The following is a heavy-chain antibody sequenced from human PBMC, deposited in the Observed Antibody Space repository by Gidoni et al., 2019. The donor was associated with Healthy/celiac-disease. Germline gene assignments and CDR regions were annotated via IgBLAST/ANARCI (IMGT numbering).Heavy chain of an antibody. CDR2: IKSKTDGGTT. CDR1: GFTFSNAW. Sequence: EVQLVESGGGLVKPGGSLRLPWAASGFTFSNAWMGWVRQAPGKGLEWVGRIKSKTDGGTTDYAAPVKGRFTISRDDSKNTLYLQMNSLKTEDTAVYYCTTHFTYYDFWSGYYDVDYWGQGTLVTVSS. D-gene: IGHD3-3*01. V-gene: IGHV3-15*01. J-gene: IGHJ4*02. CDR3: TTHFTYYDFWSGYYDVDY.